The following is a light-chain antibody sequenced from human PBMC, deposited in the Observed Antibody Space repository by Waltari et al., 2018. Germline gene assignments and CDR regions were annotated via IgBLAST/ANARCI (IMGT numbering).Light chain of an antibody. CDR1: GTNVGGYAF. J-gene: IGLJ2*01. CDR2: DVS. V-gene: IGLV2-11*01. CDR3: CSYAGSYSWI. Sequence: QSALTQPRSVSGAPGQSVTISCAGDGTNVGGYAFVSWYQQTPGKPPKLIIHDVSKRPSGVPDRFSGSKSGNTAFLTISGLQTDDEADYHCCSYAGSYSWIFGGGTKVTVL.